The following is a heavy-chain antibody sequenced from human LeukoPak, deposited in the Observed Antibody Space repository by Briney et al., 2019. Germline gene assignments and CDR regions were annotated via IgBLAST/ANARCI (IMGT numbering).Heavy chain of an antibody. CDR2: ISSGDGTNI. Sequence: GGSLRLSCAASGFTYSSYWMHWVRQAPGKGPVWISHISSGDGTNIGYADSVKGRFTISRDNAKNTLYLQMNSLGVEDTAVYYCTRTTGQRCFDCWGQGTQVTVSS. V-gene: IGHV3-74*01. CDR1: GFTYSSYW. D-gene: IGHD4-11*01. J-gene: IGHJ4*02. CDR3: TRTTGQRCFDC.